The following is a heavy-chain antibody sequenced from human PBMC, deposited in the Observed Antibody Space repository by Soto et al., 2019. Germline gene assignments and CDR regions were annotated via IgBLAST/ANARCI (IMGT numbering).Heavy chain of an antibody. CDR1: GGSVSSGSYY. CDR3: ARPRFRGMDV. D-gene: IGHD3-10*01. Sequence: SETLSLTCTVSGGSVSSGSYYCSWIRQPPGKGLEWIGYIYYSGSTNYNPSLKSRFTISRDNAKNSLYLEVSNVRDGDTAVYYCARPRFRGMDVWGQGTTVTVSS. CDR2: IYYSGST. J-gene: IGHJ6*02. V-gene: IGHV4-61*01.